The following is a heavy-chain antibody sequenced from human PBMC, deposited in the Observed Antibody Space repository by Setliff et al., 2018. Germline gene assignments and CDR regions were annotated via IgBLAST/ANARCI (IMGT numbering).Heavy chain of an antibody. D-gene: IGHD5-12*01. CDR1: GFTFSNYW. J-gene: IGHJ6*02. CDR2: INSDGSTT. CDR3: ARGGDGYNNGMDV. Sequence: GGSLRLSCAASGFTFSNYWIHWVRQVPGRGLVRVSRINSDGSTTNYADSVKGRFTTSRENAKNTLYLQLSNLRAEDTAVYYCARGGDGYNNGMDVWGQGTMVTVSS. V-gene: IGHV3-74*01.